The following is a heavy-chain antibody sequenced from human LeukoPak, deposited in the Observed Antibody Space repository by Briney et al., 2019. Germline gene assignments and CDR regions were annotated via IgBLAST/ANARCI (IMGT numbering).Heavy chain of an antibody. Sequence: SQTLSLTCAISGDSVSSNSASWNWIRQSPSRGLEWLGRTYSRSKWYNDYAVSVSSRITIDPDTSKNQFSLHLNSVTPEDTAIYYCARGRFLASKNYYYMDVWGKGTTVTISS. CDR3: ARGRFLASKNYYYMDV. CDR1: GDSVSSNSAS. J-gene: IGHJ6*03. D-gene: IGHD3-3*01. V-gene: IGHV6-1*01. CDR2: TYSRSKWYN.